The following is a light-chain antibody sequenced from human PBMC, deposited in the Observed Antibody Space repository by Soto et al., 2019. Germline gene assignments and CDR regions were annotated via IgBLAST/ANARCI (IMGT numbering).Light chain of an antibody. CDR2: GNS. Sequence: QAVVTQPPSVSGAPGQRVTISCTGSSSNIGAGYDVHWYQQLPGTAPKLLIYGNSNRPSGVPDRFSGSKSGTSASLAITGLQAEDEADYYCVSFGGSSVFGTGTKVTVL. CDR1: SSNIGAGYD. J-gene: IGLJ1*01. CDR3: VSFGGSSV. V-gene: IGLV1-40*01.